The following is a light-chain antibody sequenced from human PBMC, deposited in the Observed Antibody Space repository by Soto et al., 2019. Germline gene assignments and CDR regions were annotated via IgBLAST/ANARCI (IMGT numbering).Light chain of an antibody. V-gene: IGKV3-15*01. CDR2: AAS. CDR3: QQYNNWPLT. CDR1: QTISSK. Sequence: EIVLTQSPATLSVSPGEGATLSCRASQTISSKLAWYQQKRGQAPRLLIYAASSRATGIPARFSGSGSGTEFTLTISSLQSEDFAIYYCQQYNNWPLTFGGGTKVEIK. J-gene: IGKJ4*01.